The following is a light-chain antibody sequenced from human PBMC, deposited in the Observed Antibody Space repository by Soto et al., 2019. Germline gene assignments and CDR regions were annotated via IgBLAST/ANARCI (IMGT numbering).Light chain of an antibody. Sequence: IKMTQSPSTLSGTVGDRVTITCRASQSISSWLAWYQQKPGKAPKLLIYKASSLESGVPSRFSGSGSGTEFTLTISSLQPDDFATYYCQQYNSYSTFGQGTKVDIK. CDR2: KAS. J-gene: IGKJ1*01. CDR3: QQYNSYST. V-gene: IGKV1-5*03. CDR1: QSISSW.